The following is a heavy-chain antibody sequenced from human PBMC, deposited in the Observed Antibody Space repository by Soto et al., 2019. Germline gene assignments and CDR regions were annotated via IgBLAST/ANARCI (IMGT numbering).Heavy chain of an antibody. Sequence: QVHLVQSGAEVKKPGASVKVSCKASGYTFTSYGITWVRQAPGQGLEWMGWISAHNGNTDYAQKLQGRVIVTRDTSTSTAYMELRSLISDDTAVYYCARGRDGDYRGQGALVTVSS. CDR3: ARGRDGDY. CDR1: GYTFTSYG. J-gene: IGHJ4*02. D-gene: IGHD6-6*01. CDR2: ISAHNGNT. V-gene: IGHV1-18*01.